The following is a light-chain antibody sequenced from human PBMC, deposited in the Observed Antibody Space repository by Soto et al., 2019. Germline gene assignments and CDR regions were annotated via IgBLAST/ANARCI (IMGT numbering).Light chain of an antibody. J-gene: IGKJ1*01. CDR2: HAS. Sequence: IQITQSSSTLPASVEDRVTLLCRASQSISNWLAWYQQKPGTAPKVLIYHASNLQSGVPSRFSGSGSGTEFTLTISSLQPDDFATYYCQQDNSYSFCQGTKVDIK. V-gene: IGKV1-5*02. CDR3: QQDNSYS. CDR1: QSISNW.